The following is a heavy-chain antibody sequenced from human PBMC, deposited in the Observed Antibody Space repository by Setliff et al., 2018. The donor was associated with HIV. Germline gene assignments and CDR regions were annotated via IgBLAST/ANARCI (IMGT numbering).Heavy chain of an antibody. J-gene: IGHJ2*01. CDR1: GYSISSSYW. D-gene: IGHD3-10*01. Sequence: SETLSLTCVVSGYSISSSYWGGWIRQPPGKGLEWIGWIGYIYKGGSTYYNPSLKSRVTMSEDTSKNQFSLKLRSVTAVDTAVYYGARSALWFGEADWYFDLWGRGTRGTVS. V-gene: IGHV4-28*01. CDR2: IYKGGST. CDR3: ARSALWFGEADWYFDL.